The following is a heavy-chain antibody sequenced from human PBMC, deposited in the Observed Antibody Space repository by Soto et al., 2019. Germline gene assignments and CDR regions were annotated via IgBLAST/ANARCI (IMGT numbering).Heavy chain of an antibody. D-gene: IGHD3-9*01. Sequence: QVQLVQSGAEVKEPGASVKVSCKASGYTFTNYDINWVRHVTGQGLEWMGWMNPNSGKTGSAQKFQGRVTLTRDTSINSAYMELSCLRSEDTAVYYCVRLPDNVDVLTGRSGYNDYWGQGTLVTVSS. CDR3: VRLPDNVDVLTGRSGYNDY. V-gene: IGHV1-8*01. J-gene: IGHJ4*02. CDR2: MNPNSGKT. CDR1: GYTFTNYD.